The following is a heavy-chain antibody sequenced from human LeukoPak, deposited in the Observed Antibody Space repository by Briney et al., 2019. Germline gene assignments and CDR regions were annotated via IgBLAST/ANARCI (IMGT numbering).Heavy chain of an antibody. J-gene: IGHJ4*02. CDR3: VKGRISEDGLDF. V-gene: IGHV3-74*01. Sequence: GGSLRLSCAGSDFTFSTYWMHWVRQAPGKGLVWVSRISTDGISRTYADSVKGRFTISRDNSKNMLYLQMNSLRAEDTAVYYCVKGRISEDGLDFWGQGTLVTVSS. CDR2: ISTDGISR. CDR1: DFTFSTYW. D-gene: IGHD6-13*01.